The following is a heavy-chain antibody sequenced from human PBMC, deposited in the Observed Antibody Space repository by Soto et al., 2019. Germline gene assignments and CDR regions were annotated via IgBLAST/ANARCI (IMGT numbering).Heavy chain of an antibody. CDR2: IIPIFGTA. D-gene: IGHD3-3*01. V-gene: IGHV1-69*13. Sequence: SVKVSCKASGGTFSSYAISWVRQAPGQGLEWMGGIIPIFGTANYAQKFQGRVTITADESTSTAYMELSSLRSEDTAVYYCASAVARFLEWSAYYFDYWGQGTLVTVSS. CDR3: ASAVARFLEWSAYYFDY. CDR1: GGTFSSYA. J-gene: IGHJ4*02.